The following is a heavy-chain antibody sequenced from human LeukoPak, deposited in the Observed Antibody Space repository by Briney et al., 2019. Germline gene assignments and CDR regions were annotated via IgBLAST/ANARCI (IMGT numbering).Heavy chain of an antibody. Sequence: SETLSLTCTVSGGSISSYYWSWIRQPPGKGLEWIGYMYYSGSTNYNPSLKSRVTISVDTSKNQFSLKLSSVTAADTAVYYCARLAGATTILDYWGQGTLVTVSS. D-gene: IGHD1-26*01. CDR2: MYYSGST. V-gene: IGHV4-59*08. CDR3: ARLAGATTILDY. CDR1: GGSISSYY. J-gene: IGHJ4*02.